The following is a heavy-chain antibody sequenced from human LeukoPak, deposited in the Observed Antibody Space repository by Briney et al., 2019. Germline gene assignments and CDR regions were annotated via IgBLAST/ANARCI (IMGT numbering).Heavy chain of an antibody. Sequence: GGSLRLSCAASGFTVSSNYMSWVRQAPGKGLEWVSLIYGDGSRYYVDSVKGRFTISGDNSKNTLYLQMNSLRAEDPAVYYCATGAHYYGSWGQGTLVTVSS. CDR2: IYGDGSR. V-gene: IGHV3-53*01. CDR1: GFTVSSNY. J-gene: IGHJ4*02. CDR3: ATGAHYYGS. D-gene: IGHD3-10*01.